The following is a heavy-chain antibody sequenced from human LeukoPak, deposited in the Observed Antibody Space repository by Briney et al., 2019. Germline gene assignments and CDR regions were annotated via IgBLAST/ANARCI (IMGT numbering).Heavy chain of an antibody. J-gene: IGHJ4*02. CDR2: IYHSGST. Sequence: PSETLSLTCTVSGYSISSGYYWGWIRQPPGKGLEWIGEIYHSGSTNYNPSLKSRVTISVDKSKNQFSLKLSSVTAADTAVYYCASTPGYYDSSGPLGPRYYFDYWGQGTLVTVSS. CDR1: GYSISSGYY. V-gene: IGHV4-38-2*02. D-gene: IGHD3-22*01. CDR3: ASTPGYYDSSGPLGPRYYFDY.